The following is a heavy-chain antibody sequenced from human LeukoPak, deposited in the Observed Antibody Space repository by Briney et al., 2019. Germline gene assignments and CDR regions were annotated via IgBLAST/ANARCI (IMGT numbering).Heavy chain of an antibody. CDR2: IYTSGST. D-gene: IGHD2-2*01. Sequence: SETLSLTCTVSGGSISSYYWSWIRQPPGKGLEWIGYIYTSGSTNYNPSLKSRVTISVDTSKNQFSLKLSSVTAADTAVYYCARGGCSSTSCYYGYGYYYYYGMDVWGQGTTVTVSS. CDR3: ARGGCSSTSCYYGYGYYYYYGMDV. J-gene: IGHJ6*02. CDR1: GGSISSYY. V-gene: IGHV4-4*09.